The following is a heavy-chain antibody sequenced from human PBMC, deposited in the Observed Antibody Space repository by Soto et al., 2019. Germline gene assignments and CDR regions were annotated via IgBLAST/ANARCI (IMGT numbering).Heavy chain of an antibody. V-gene: IGHV4-34*01. J-gene: IGHJ6*02. CDR1: GGSFSCYY. CDR2: IKHGGST. D-gene: IGHD5-18*01. CDR3: ARWGYRGGYYYYGMGV. Sequence: PSETLSLPCAVYGGSFSCYYWSWLPQPPGKGLEWIGEIKHGGSTNYNPSLKSRVTISVDTSKNQFCMKLSYVTAADTPVYYCARWGYRGGYYYYGMGVWGQGTRGTVSS.